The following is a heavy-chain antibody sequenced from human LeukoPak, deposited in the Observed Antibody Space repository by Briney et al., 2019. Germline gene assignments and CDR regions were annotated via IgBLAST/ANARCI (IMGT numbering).Heavy chain of an antibody. J-gene: IGHJ6*02. Sequence: ASVKVSCKVSGYTLTELSMHWVRQAPGKGREWMGGFDPEDGETIYAQKFQGRVTMTEDTSTDTAYMELSSLRSEDTAGYYCATSVVPAANYYYYYGMDVWGQGTTVTVSS. CDR2: FDPEDGET. D-gene: IGHD2-2*01. CDR1: GYTLTELS. CDR3: ATSVVPAANYYYYYGMDV. V-gene: IGHV1-24*01.